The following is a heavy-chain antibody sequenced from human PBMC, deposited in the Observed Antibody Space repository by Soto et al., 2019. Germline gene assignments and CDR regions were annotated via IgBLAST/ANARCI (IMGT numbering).Heavy chain of an antibody. CDR1: GFSLSNARMG. V-gene: IGHV2-26*01. CDR2: IFPNDEK. CDR3: ARMNVWYEIDY. D-gene: IGHD2-15*01. Sequence: QVTLKESGPVLVKPTETLTLTCTVSGFSLSNARMGVSWIRQPPGKALEWLAHIFPNDEKSYSTSLKSRLTISKDTSKSQVVLTMTNMDPVDTATYYCARMNVWYEIDYWGQGTLVTVSS. J-gene: IGHJ4*02.